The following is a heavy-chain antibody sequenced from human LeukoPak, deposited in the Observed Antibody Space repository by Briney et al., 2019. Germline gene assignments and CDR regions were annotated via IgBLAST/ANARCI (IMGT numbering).Heavy chain of an antibody. J-gene: IGHJ4*02. CDR3: ARSFKDFDY. V-gene: IGHV3-33*01. Sequence: GRSLRLSCAASGFTFSSYGMHWVRQAPGRGLEWVAVIWYDGSNKYYADSVKGRFTISRDNSKNTLYLQMNSLRAEDTAVYYCARSFKDFDYWGQGTLVTVSS. CDR1: GFTFSSYG. CDR2: IWYDGSNK. D-gene: IGHD3-3*02.